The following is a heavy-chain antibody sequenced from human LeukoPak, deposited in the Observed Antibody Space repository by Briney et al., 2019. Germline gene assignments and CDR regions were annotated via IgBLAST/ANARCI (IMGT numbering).Heavy chain of an antibody. Sequence: PSETLSLTCTVSGVSISNHYWSWIRLPPGKGLQYIGYIYFSRSTHSNPSLESRVTISVDTSMNQMSLKLNSVTAADTAVYYCARAVYSSGWHFDYWGQGTRVTVSS. J-gene: IGHJ4*02. D-gene: IGHD6-19*01. CDR3: ARAVYSSGWHFDY. CDR1: GVSISNHY. CDR2: IYFSRST. V-gene: IGHV4-59*11.